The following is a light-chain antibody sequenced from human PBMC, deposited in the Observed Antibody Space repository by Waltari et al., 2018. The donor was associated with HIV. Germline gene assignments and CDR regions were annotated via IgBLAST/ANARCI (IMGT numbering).Light chain of an antibody. V-gene: IGKV4-1*01. J-gene: IGKJ3*01. CDR2: WAS. CDR1: QSVLYNSNNKND. CDR3: QQYYSTPFT. Sequence: DIVMTKSPDSLAMSLGERATINCKSSQSVLYNSNNKNDLAWDQQKPGQPPKLLIYWASTRESVVPDRFSGSGSGADFSLTISSLQAEDVAVYYCQQYYSTPFTFGPGTKVDIK.